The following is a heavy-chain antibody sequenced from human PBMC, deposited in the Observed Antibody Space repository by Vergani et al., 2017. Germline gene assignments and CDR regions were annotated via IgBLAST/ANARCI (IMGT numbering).Heavy chain of an antibody. V-gene: IGHV4-30-2*01. D-gene: IGHD1-26*01. J-gene: IGHJ4*02. CDR1: GGYISSGGYS. Sequence: QLQLQESGSGLVKPSQTLSLTCAVSGGYISSGGYSWSWTRQPPGKGLEWIWYTYHSGSTYYNPSLKRRVTISVDRSKNQFYLKLSSVTAADTAVYYCARGYHDPPHPFDYWGQGTLVTVSS. CDR3: ARGYHDPPHPFDY. CDR2: TYHSGST.